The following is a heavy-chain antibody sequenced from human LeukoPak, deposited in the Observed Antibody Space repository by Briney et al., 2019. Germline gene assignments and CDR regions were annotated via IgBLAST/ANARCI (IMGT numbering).Heavy chain of an antibody. CDR1: GYSFTSYW. V-gene: IGHV5-51*01. CDR3: ARRSNIRGRYCSSTSCPGGIDY. D-gene: IGHD2-2*01. CDR2: IYPGDSDT. J-gene: IGHJ4*02. Sequence: TGESLKISCKGSGYSFTSYWIGWVRQMPGKGLEWMGIIYPGDSDTRYSPSFQGQVTISADKSISTAYLQWSSLKASDTAMYYCARRSNIRGRYCSSTSCPGGIDYWGQGTLVTVSS.